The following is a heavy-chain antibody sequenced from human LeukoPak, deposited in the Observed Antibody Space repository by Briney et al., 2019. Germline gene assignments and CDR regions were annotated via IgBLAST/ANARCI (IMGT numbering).Heavy chain of an antibody. D-gene: IGHD3-10*01. CDR2: INVKSGGT. Sequence: GASVKVSCKASGDTFTGYYMHWVRQAPGQGLEWIGWINVKSGGTNYAQKFQGRVTVTRDTSIRTAYMELSSLRSDDTAVYYCARDYYGSGSSDYWGQGTLVTVSS. J-gene: IGHJ4*02. V-gene: IGHV1-2*02. CDR1: GDTFTGYY. CDR3: ARDYYGSGSSDY.